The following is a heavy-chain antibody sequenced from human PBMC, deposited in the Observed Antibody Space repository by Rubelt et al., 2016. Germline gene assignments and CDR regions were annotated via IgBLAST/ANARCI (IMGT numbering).Heavy chain of an antibody. CDR3: ASITTAW. V-gene: IGHV3-23*01. D-gene: IGHD1-14*01. CDR1: GFSFNTYA. CDR2: ISGSAGMT. Sequence: VGSLRLSCAASGFSFNTYAMSWVRQAPGKGLEWVSAISGSAGMTYYSDSVKGRFAISRDNAKKSLYLQMNSLRVEDTAVYYCASITTAWWGQGTPVTVSS. J-gene: IGHJ4*02.